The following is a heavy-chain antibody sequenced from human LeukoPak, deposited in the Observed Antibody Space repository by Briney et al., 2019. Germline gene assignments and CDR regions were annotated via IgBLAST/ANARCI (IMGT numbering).Heavy chain of an antibody. V-gene: IGHV3-30*18. CDR1: GFTFSSFG. J-gene: IGHJ4*02. D-gene: IGHD6-13*01. CDR3: AKRMGPSIAAADLDY. Sequence: GGSLRLSCAVSGFTFSSFGMHWVRQAPGKGLEWVAVISYDGSNKYYGDSVKGRFTISRDNSKNTLYLQMNSLRAEDTAVYYCAKRMGPSIAAADLDYWGQGTLVTVSS. CDR2: ISYDGSNK.